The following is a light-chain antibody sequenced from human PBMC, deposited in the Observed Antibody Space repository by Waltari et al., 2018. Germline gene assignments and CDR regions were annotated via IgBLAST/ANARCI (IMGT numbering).Light chain of an antibody. CDR3: QQYYTTPCT. CDR1: QRVLSITNSNNY. Sequence: DIVLTQSPDSLALSLGERATLSCRSSQRVLSITNSNNYLAWYQQRPGQPPKLLFYCASTRVSGVPDRFDGSGSGTDFTLTISSLQAEDLAVYYCQQYYTTPCTFGQGTRLEIK. V-gene: IGKV4-1*01. CDR2: CAS. J-gene: IGKJ2*02.